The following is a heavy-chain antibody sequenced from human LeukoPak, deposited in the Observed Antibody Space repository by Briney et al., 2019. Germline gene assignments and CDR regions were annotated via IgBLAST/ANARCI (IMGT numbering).Heavy chain of an antibody. Sequence: KSGPTLVNPTQTLTLTCTFSGFSLSTSGVGVGRIRQPPGKALEWLALIYLDDDKRYSPSLKSRLTITKDTPKNQVVLTMTNMDPVDTATYYCAHRLLLWFGENAFDIWGQGTMVTVSS. CDR1: GFSLSTSGVG. D-gene: IGHD3-10*01. J-gene: IGHJ3*02. CDR2: IYLDDDK. CDR3: AHRLLLWFGENAFDI. V-gene: IGHV2-5*02.